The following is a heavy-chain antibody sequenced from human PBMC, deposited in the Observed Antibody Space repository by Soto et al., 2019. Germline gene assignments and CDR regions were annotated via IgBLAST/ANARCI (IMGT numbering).Heavy chain of an antibody. J-gene: IGHJ4*02. CDR3: AAPSGYYVSALDY. CDR1: GFTFSSYA. CDR2: ISYDGSNK. D-gene: IGHD3-22*01. Sequence: GSLRLSCAASGFTFSSYAMHWVRQAPGKGLEWVAVISYDGSNKYYADSVKGRFTISRDNSKNTLYLQMNSLRAEDTAVYYCAAPSGYYVSALDYWGQGTPVTVSS. V-gene: IGHV3-30-3*01.